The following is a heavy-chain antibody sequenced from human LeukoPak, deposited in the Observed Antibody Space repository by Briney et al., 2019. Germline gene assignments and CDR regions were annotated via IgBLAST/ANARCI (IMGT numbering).Heavy chain of an antibody. V-gene: IGHV3-74*01. J-gene: IGHJ4*02. D-gene: IGHD2-15*01. CDR3: AKDTPDIVVVVAATLQGYFDY. CDR1: GFTLSRYW. CDR2: IKNDGSST. Sequence: GGSLRLSCAASGFTLSRYWMHWVRQAPGKGLVWVSRIKNDGSSTSYADSVKGRFAISRDDAKNTLYLQMNSLRAEDTAVYYCAKDTPDIVVVVAATLQGYFDYWGQGTLVTVSS.